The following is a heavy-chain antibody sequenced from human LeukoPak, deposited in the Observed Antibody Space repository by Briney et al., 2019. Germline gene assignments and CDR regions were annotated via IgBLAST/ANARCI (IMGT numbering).Heavy chain of an antibody. CDR2: IKSKTDGGTT. J-gene: IGHJ4*02. D-gene: IGHD6-19*01. CDR1: GFTFSNAW. V-gene: IGHV3-15*01. CDR3: AREDIRLDYFDY. Sequence: GGSLRLSCAASGFTFSNAWMSWVRQAPGKGLEWVGRIKSKTDGGTTDYAAPVKGRFTISRDDSKNTLYLQMNSLRAEDTAVYYCAREDIRLDYFDYWGQGTLVTVSS.